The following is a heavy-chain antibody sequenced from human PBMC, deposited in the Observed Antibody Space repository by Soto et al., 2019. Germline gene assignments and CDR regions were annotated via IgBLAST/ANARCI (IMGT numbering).Heavy chain of an antibody. CDR3: ARGGSSDY. CDR1: GGSFSGYY. J-gene: IGHJ4*02. CDR2: SNHIGTT. V-gene: IGHV4-34*01. Sequence: QVQLQQWGAGLLKPSETLSLTCAVYGGSFSGYYWSWIRQPPGKGLEWIGESNHIGTTNYNPSLKSRITISVDTSKTQFSLKLSAVTAADTAVYYCARGGSSDYWGQGTLVTVSS. D-gene: IGHD2-2*01.